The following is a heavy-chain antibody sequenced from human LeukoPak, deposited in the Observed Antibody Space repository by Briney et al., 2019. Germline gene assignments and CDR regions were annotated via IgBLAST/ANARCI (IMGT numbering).Heavy chain of an antibody. CDR3: AREGPLPHY. D-gene: IGHD3-16*02. V-gene: IGHV3-48*03. Sequence: GGSLRLSCAASVFTFSNYEMHWVRQAPGKGLEWVSYISSSGSTIYHTDSVKGRFTVSRDNAKNSLYLQMNSLRAEDTAIYYCAREGPLPHYWGQGTLVTVSS. CDR1: VFTFSNYE. CDR2: ISSSGSTI. J-gene: IGHJ4*02.